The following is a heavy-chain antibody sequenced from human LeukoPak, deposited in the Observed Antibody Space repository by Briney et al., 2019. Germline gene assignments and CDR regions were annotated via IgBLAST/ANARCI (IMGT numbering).Heavy chain of an antibody. V-gene: IGHV4-34*01. CDR2: INHSGST. J-gene: IGHJ5*02. CDR3: ARHLRGDYSNSWFDP. D-gene: IGHD4-11*01. CDR1: GGSFSGYY. Sequence: PPETLSLTCAVYGGSFSGYYWSWIRQPPGKGLEWIGEINHSGSTNYNPSLKSRVTISVDTSKNQFSLKLTSVTAADTALYYCARHLRGDYSNSWFDPWGQGTLVTVSS.